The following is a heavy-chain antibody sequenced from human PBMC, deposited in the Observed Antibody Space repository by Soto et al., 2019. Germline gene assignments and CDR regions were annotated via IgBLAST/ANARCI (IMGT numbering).Heavy chain of an antibody. CDR2: MNPNSGNT. CDR3: ARGHSSYGDY. D-gene: IGHD6-6*01. J-gene: IGHJ4*02. V-gene: IGHV1-8*01. CDR1: GYTFTSYD. Sequence: HVQLVQSGAEVKKPGASVKVSYKASGYTFTSYDIKWVRQATGQGLEWMGWMNPNSGNTGYAQKFQGRVTMTTNTSTSTDYMELSSLRSEDTAVYYCARGHSSYGDYWGQGTLVTVSS.